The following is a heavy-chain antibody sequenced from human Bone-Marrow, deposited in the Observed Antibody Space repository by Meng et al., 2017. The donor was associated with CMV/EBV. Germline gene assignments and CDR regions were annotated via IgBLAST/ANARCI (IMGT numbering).Heavy chain of an antibody. V-gene: IGHV4-34*01. CDR2: INHSGST. Sequence: SETLSLTCAVYGGSFSGYYWSWIRQPPGKGLEWIGEINHSGSTNYNPSLKSRVTISVDTSKNQFSLKLSSVTAADTAAYYCARGPYGATLDYWGQGTLGTVSS. J-gene: IGHJ4*02. CDR3: ARGPYGATLDY. CDR1: GGSFSGYY. D-gene: IGHD4/OR15-4a*01.